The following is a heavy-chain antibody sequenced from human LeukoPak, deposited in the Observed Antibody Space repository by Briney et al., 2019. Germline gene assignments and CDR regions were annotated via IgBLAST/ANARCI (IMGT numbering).Heavy chain of an antibody. J-gene: IGHJ4*02. D-gene: IGHD6-19*01. CDR3: ARAPSSGWYGGVDY. Sequence: PSETLSLTCTVSGGSISSSSYYWGWIRQPPGKGLEWIGSIYYSGSTNYNPSLKSRVTISIDTSKNQFSLKLSSVTAADTAVYYCARAPSSGWYGGVDYWGQGTLVTVSS. CDR1: GGSISSSSYY. V-gene: IGHV4-39*07. CDR2: IYYSGST.